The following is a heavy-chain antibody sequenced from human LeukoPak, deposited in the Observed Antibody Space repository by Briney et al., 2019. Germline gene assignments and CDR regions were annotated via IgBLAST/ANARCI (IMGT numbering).Heavy chain of an antibody. Sequence: GASVKVSCKASGYTFTSNYIHWVRQAPGQGLEWMGMINPSGGSTSYAQKFQGRVTMTRDTSTSTVYMELSSLRSEDTAVYYCARMATEDFDYWGQGTLVTVSS. CDR1: GYTFTSNY. J-gene: IGHJ4*02. CDR2: INPSGGST. V-gene: IGHV1-46*01. D-gene: IGHD5-24*01. CDR3: ARMATEDFDY.